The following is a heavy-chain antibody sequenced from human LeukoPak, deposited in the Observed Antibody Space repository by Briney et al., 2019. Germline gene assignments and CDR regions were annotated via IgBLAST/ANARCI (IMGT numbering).Heavy chain of an antibody. CDR1: GGSISSYY. D-gene: IGHD3-10*01. V-gene: IGHV4-59*08. J-gene: IGHJ5*01. Sequence: SETLSLTCTVSGGSISSYYWSWIRQPPGKGLEWIGYIYYSGSTNYNPSLKSRVTISVDTSKNQFSLKLSSVTAADTAVYYCARQKRSYYGSGSHTEEFDYWGHGTLVTVSS. CDR2: IYYSGST. CDR3: ARQKRSYYGSGSHTEEFDY.